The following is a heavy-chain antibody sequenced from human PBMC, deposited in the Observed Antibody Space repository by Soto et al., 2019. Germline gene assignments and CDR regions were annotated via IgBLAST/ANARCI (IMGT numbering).Heavy chain of an antibody. V-gene: IGHV1-18*01. D-gene: IGHD3-3*01. CDR3: ARDLTIFGVANYGMDV. CDR2: INAYNGNT. CDR1: GYVFTSYG. J-gene: IGHJ6*02. Sequence: QVQLVQSGAEVEKPGASVKVSCEASGYVFTSYGISWVRQAPGQGLEWMGWINAYNGNTKFAQKLQGRVTLTTDTSTSTAYMELRSLRSDDTAVYYCARDLTIFGVANYGMDVWGQGTTVTVSS.